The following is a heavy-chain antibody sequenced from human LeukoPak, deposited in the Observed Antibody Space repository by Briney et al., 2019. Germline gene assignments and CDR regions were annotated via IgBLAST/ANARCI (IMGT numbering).Heavy chain of an antibody. J-gene: IGHJ4*02. V-gene: IGHV3-73*01. CDR2: IRSQSNNYAT. CDR1: GFTFSGSA. D-gene: IGHD6-6*01. CDR3: AKDRGSSSSRY. Sequence: GSLRLSCATSGFTFSGSAIHWVRQASGKGLEWVGRIRSQSNNYATAYAASVQGRFTISRDDSENTLYLQMNSLRAEDTAVYYCAKDRGSSSSRYWGQGTLVTVSS.